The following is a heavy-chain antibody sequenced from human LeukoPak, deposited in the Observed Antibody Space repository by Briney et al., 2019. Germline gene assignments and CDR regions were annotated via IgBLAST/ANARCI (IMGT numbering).Heavy chain of an antibody. CDR3: GKDHESDGYPCLVH. CDR2: ISASGP. V-gene: IGHV3-23*01. D-gene: IGHD3-22*01. Sequence: PGRALRLSCTTSGITFSNYDMHWVRQAPGKGLEWVSTISASGPNYADAVRGRFTISRDNSRNTLSLQMDSLRAEDTAVYSCGKDHESDGYPCLVHWGVGSLVTVSS. CDR1: GITFSNYD. J-gene: IGHJ4*02.